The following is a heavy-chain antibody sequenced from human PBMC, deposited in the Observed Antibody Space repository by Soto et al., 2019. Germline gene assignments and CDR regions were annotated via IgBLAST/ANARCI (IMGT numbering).Heavy chain of an antibody. CDR3: ASTGVGYNWIPRHFDY. V-gene: IGHV1-69*12. Sequence: QVQLVQSGAEVKKPGSSVKVSCKASGGTFSSYAVIWVRQAPGQGLEWMGGIVPVFGRTDYAQNFQGRVTITADESTTPAYMELSSLRSDDTATYYWASTGVGYNWIPRHFDYWGQGTLVTVTA. CDR2: IVPVFGRT. CDR1: GGTFSSYA. D-gene: IGHD1-1*01. J-gene: IGHJ4*02.